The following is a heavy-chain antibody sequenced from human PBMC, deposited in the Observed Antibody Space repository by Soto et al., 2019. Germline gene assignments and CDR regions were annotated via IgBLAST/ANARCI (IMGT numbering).Heavy chain of an antibody. J-gene: IGHJ4*02. CDR3: ARVVAAAGTVDY. CDR2: INPNSGGT. D-gene: IGHD6-13*01. CDR1: GYTFTGYY. Sequence: VASVKVSCKASGYTFTGYYMHWVRQAPGQGLEWMGWINPNSGGTNYAQKFQGRVTMTRDTSISTAYMELSRLRSDDTAVYYCARVVAAAGTVDYWGQGTLVTVSS. V-gene: IGHV1-2*02.